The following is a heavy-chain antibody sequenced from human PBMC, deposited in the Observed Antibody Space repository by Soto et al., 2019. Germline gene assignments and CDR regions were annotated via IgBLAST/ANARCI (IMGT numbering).Heavy chain of an antibody. CDR3: ARALSGRRLGVVITQRFDY. CDR1: GGSFSGYY. CDR2: INHSGST. V-gene: IGHV4-34*01. J-gene: IGHJ4*02. D-gene: IGHD3-3*01. Sequence: PSETLSLTCAVYGGSFSGYYWSWIRQPPGKGLEWIGEINHSGSTNYNPSLKSRVTISVDTSKNQFSLKLSSVTAADTAVYYCARALSGRRLGVVITQRFDYWGQGTLVTVSS.